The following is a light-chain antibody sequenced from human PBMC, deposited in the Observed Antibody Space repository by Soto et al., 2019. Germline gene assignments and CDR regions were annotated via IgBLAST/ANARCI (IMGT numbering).Light chain of an antibody. CDR3: QSYDTSLSAPDV. Sequence: QSLLTQPPSVSGAPGHTVTISCTGGSSNIGAGYNVHWYQQLPETAPKLLIYGNSNRPSGVPDRFSGSKCGTSASLAITGLQAEDEADYYCQSYDTSLSAPDVFGTGTKVTVL. CDR1: SSNIGAGYN. V-gene: IGLV1-40*01. CDR2: GNS. J-gene: IGLJ1*01.